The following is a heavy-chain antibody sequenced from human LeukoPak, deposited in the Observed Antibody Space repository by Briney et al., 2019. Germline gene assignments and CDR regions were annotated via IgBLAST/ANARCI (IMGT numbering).Heavy chain of an antibody. CDR3: ARANYYGSGRRFDP. D-gene: IGHD3-10*01. V-gene: IGHV4-39*07. Sequence: SETLSLTCTVSGGSISSSSYYWGWIRQPPGKGLEWIGSIYYSGSTYYNPSLKSRVIISVDTSKNQFSLKLSSVTAADTAVYYCARANYYGSGRRFDPWGQGTLVTVSS. J-gene: IGHJ5*02. CDR2: IYYSGST. CDR1: GGSISSSSYY.